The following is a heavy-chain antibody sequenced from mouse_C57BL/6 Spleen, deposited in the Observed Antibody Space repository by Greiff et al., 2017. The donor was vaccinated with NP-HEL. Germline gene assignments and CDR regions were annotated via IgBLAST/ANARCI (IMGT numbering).Heavy chain of an antibody. Sequence: VQLKESGPGLVQPSQSLSITCTVSGFSLTSYGVHWVRQSPGKGLEWLGVIWSGGSTDYNAAFISRLSISKDNSKSQVFFKMNSLQADDTAIYYCARKDSNYVNYAMDYWGQGTSVTVSS. J-gene: IGHJ4*01. D-gene: IGHD2-5*01. V-gene: IGHV2-2*01. CDR3: ARKDSNYVNYAMDY. CDR2: IWSGGST. CDR1: GFSLTSYG.